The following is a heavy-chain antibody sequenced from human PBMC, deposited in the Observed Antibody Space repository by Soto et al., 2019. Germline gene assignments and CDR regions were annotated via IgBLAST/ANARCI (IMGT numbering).Heavy chain of an antibody. V-gene: IGHV3-15*07. CDR3: TTDSRTTLPEIRFDY. CDR2: VKSKADGGSG. Sequence: PGGSLRLSCAASVFPFNNAWINWVRQVPGKGLEWVGRVKSKADGGSGDYAAPVKGRFVVSRDDSKDIVYLQMNNLKIEDTGVYYCTTDSRTTLPEIRFDYWGHGTQVTVSS. CDR1: VFPFNNAW. J-gene: IGHJ4*01. D-gene: IGHD1-26*01.